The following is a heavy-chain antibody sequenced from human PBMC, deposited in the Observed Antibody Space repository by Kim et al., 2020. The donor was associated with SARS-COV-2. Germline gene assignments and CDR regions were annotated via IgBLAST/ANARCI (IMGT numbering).Heavy chain of an antibody. V-gene: IGHV3-33*01. CDR1: GFTFSSYG. CDR3: AREGRYGSGDSNAFDI. CDR2: IWYDGSNK. J-gene: IGHJ3*02. D-gene: IGHD3-10*01. Sequence: GGSLRLSCAASGFTFSSYGMHWVRQAPGKGLEWVAVIWYDGSNKYYADSVKGRFTISRDNSKNTLYLQMNSLRAEDTAVYYCAREGRYGSGDSNAFDIWGQGTMVTVSS.